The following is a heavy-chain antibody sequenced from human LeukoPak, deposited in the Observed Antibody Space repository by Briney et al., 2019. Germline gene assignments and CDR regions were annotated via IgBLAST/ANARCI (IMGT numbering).Heavy chain of an antibody. V-gene: IGHV1-2*02. CDR1: GYIFTGYY. Sequence: GASVKVSCKASGYIFTGYYMHWVRQAPGQGLEWMGWINPNSGGTNYAQKFQGRVTMTRDTSISTAYMELSRLRSDDTAVYYCARDDGYCSGGSCFSMWADYWGQGTLVTVSS. CDR2: INPNSGGT. CDR3: ARDDGYCSGGSCFSMWADY. J-gene: IGHJ4*02. D-gene: IGHD2-15*01.